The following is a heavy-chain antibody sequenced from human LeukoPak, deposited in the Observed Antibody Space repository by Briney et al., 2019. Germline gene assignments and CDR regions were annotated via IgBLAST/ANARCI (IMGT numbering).Heavy chain of an antibody. V-gene: IGHV1-46*03. CDR2: INPNGGST. Sequence: ASVKVSCKASGYTFTSYYLHWVRQAPGQGLEWMGVINPNGGSTNYAQKFQSRVTMTRDTSTRTVYMELSSLRSEDTAVYYCAFRYSGSTLNDYWGQGTLVTVSS. CDR3: AFRYSGSTLNDY. CDR1: GYTFTSYY. D-gene: IGHD1-26*01. J-gene: IGHJ4*02.